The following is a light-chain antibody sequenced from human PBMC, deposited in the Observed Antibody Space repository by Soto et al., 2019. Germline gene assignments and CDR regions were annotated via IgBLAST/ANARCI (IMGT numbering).Light chain of an antibody. J-gene: IGKJ4*01. V-gene: IGKV1-39*01. CDR3: QQRYNIPYT. Sequence: DIQMTQSPSSLSASVGDRVTITCRASQSVNTYLPWYQQKPGQAPRLLIYGASNLQSGVPSRFSGSGSGTDFTLSVDSLKPEDFATYYCQQRYNIPYTFGRGTKVEIK. CDR2: GAS. CDR1: QSVNTY.